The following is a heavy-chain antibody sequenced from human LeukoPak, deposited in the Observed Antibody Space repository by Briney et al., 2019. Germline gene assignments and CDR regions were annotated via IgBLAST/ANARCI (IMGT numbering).Heavy chain of an antibody. CDR3: ARRNSGSSFDS. Sequence: SETLSLTCTVSGGSISSYYWSWIWQPPGKGLEWIGDIYYSGSTNYNPSLKSRVTISVDTSRSQFSLKLNSVTAADTAVYFCARRNSGSSFDSWGQGTLVTVSS. CDR1: GGSISSYY. V-gene: IGHV4-59*01. CDR2: IYYSGST. J-gene: IGHJ4*02. D-gene: IGHD1-26*01.